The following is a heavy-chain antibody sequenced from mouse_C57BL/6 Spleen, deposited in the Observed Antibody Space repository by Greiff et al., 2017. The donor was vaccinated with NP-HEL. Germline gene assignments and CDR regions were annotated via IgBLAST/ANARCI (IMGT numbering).Heavy chain of an antibody. J-gene: IGHJ1*03. CDR2: ISYDGSN. V-gene: IGHV3-6*01. CDR3: ARDDGYYVNWYFDV. CDR1: GYSITSGYY. Sequence: DVQLQESGPGLVKPSQSLSLTCSVTGYSITSGYYWNWIRQFPGNKLEWMGYISYDGSNNYNPSLKNRISITRDTSKNQFFLKLNSVTTEDTATYYCARDDGYYVNWYFDVWGTGTTVTVSS. D-gene: IGHD2-3*01.